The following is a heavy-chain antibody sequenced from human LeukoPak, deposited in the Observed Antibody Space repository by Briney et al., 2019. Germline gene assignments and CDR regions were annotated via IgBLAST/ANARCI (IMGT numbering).Heavy chain of an antibody. CDR1: GDSISSGGHS. V-gene: IGHV4-30-2*01. CDR3: ARAIIGVVSCWFDC. CDR2: IYHSGNT. J-gene: IGHJ4*02. Sequence: PSETLSLTCTVSGDSISSGGHSWTWVRQPPRKGLEWIGFIYHSGNTYYNPSLTGRVTISVDRSKNQFSLKLSSVTAADTAVYYCARAIIGVVSCWFDCWGQGSLVTVSS. D-gene: IGHD3-3*01.